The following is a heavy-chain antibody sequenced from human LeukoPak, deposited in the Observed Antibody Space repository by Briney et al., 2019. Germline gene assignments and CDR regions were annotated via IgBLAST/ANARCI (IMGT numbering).Heavy chain of an antibody. CDR1: GASFSSGDQY. D-gene: IGHD3-22*01. J-gene: IGHJ4*02. CDR2: IHPSERL. Sequence: KTSETLSLTCTVSGASFSSGDQYWNWIRQSPGKGLEWIGSIHPSERLYNNPSLESRVTISIDQSKNKFTPNLNSVTAADTAVYFCSRGLDSRKLGYWGQGTLVTVSS. V-gene: IGHV4-31*03. CDR3: SRGLDSRKLGY.